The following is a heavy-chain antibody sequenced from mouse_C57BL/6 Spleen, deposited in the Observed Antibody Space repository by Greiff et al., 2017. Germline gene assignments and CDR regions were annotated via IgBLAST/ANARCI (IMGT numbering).Heavy chain of an antibody. Sequence: QVQLQQPGAELVRPGSSVKLSCKASGYTFTSYWMHWVKQRPIQGLEWIGNIDPSDSETHYNQKFKDKATLTVDKSSSTAYMQLSSLTSEDSAVYYCARGTTVVARGYAMDYWGQGTSVTVSS. J-gene: IGHJ4*01. V-gene: IGHV1-52*01. CDR2: IDPSDSET. CDR3: ARGTTVVARGYAMDY. D-gene: IGHD1-1*01. CDR1: GYTFTSYW.